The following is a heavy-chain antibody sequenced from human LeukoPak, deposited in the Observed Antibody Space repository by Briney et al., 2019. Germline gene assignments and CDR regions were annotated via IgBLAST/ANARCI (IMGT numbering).Heavy chain of an antibody. J-gene: IGHJ3*02. D-gene: IGHD4/OR15-4a*01. V-gene: IGHV1-18*04. CDR2: ISAYNGNT. CDR3: AREDYGTGGAFDI. CDR1: GYTFTGYY. Sequence: ASVKVSCEASGYTFTGYYMHWVRQAPGQGLEWMGWISAYNGNTNYAQKLQGRVTMTTDTSTSTAYMELRSLRSDDTAVYYCAREDYGTGGAFDIWGQGTMVTVSS.